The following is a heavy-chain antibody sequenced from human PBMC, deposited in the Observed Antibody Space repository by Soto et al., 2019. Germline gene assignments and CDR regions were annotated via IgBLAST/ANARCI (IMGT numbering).Heavy chain of an antibody. CDR2: ISPHNGNT. J-gene: IGHJ4*02. Sequence: ASVKVSCKTSGYIFVNYAVTWVRQAPGQGLEWMGWISPHNGNTNYALRLQGRLTLTADKSTSTVYLELRNLTSDDTALFYCALASRVIEAARTNIDYCDQATLVTVST. D-gene: IGHD6-13*01. V-gene: IGHV1-18*04. CDR3: ALASRVIEAARTNIDY. CDR1: GYIFVNYA.